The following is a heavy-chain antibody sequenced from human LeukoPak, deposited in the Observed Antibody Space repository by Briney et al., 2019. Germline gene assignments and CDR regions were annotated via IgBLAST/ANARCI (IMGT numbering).Heavy chain of an antibody. J-gene: IGHJ6*03. D-gene: IGHD4-17*01. CDR1: GFTFSDYY. Sequence: GRSLRLSCAAAGFTFSDYYMSWIRQAPGKGLEWVSCISSMVSTIYYGDSVKGRCTIARDNAKSSLYLQMNSLRAEATAVYYCARDRGDYGDYVYYYYMDVWGKGTTVTVSS. CDR2: ISSMVSTI. CDR3: ARDRGDYGDYVYYYYMDV. V-gene: IGHV3-11*04.